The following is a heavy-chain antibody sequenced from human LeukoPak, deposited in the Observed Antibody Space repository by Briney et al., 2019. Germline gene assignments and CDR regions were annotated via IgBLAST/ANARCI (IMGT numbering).Heavy chain of an antibody. Sequence: SETLSLTCTVSGDSISPHYWSWIRQSPGRGLEWMGYIYYSGRTEYSPSLRSRVTISVYTSKNHFSLKLTSLTVADTAVYYCARGPTSSGFEYWGQGTLVTVSS. J-gene: IGHJ4*02. CDR1: GDSISPHY. CDR3: ARGPTSSGFEY. V-gene: IGHV4-59*11. CDR2: IYYSGRT. D-gene: IGHD3-10*01.